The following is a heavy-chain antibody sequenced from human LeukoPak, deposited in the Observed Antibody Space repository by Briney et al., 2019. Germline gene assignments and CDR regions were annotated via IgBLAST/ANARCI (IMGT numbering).Heavy chain of an antibody. D-gene: IGHD3-3*01. CDR2: ISFDGGNK. V-gene: IGHV3-30*01. CDR3: ARVETIFGVIIQLDAFDI. J-gene: IGHJ3*02. Sequence: GGSLRLSCAASGFTFSNYAMHWVRQAPGKGPEWVAVISFDGGNKYYADSVKGRFTISRDNSKNTLYLQMNSLRAEDTAVYYCARVETIFGVIIQLDAFDIWGQGTMVTVSS. CDR1: GFTFSNYA.